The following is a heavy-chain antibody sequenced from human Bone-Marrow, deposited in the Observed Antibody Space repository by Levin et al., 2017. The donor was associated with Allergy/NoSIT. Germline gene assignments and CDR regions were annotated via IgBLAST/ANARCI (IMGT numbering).Heavy chain of an antibody. CDR2: IYPGDSET. Sequence: GGSLRLSCRASGYQFADHWIGWVRQLPGKGLEWMGNIYPGDSETRSSPSFQGQVTISVDNSINTSYLQLDSLSASDTAMYFCARQSDELPPYDGGWVEENYFDYWGQGTLVTVSS. CDR1: GYQFADHW. D-gene: IGHD1-26*01. J-gene: IGHJ4*02. V-gene: IGHV5-51*01. CDR3: ARQSDELPPYDGGWVEENYFDY.